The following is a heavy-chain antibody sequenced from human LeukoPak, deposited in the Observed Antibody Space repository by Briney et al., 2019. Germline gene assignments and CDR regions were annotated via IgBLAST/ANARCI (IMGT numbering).Heavy chain of an antibody. CDR3: ARDCASSTSCLDAFDI. V-gene: IGHV4-38-2*02. CDR2: VFHSGRT. J-gene: IGHJ3*02. Sequence: SETLSLTCMVSDYPISSGYYWGWIRQPPGKGLEWIASVFHSGRTFYNPSLKSRVTMSVDTSRNQFSLKVTSVTAADTAVYYCARDCASSTSCLDAFDIWGQGTMVTVSS. CDR1: DYPISSGYY. D-gene: IGHD2-2*01.